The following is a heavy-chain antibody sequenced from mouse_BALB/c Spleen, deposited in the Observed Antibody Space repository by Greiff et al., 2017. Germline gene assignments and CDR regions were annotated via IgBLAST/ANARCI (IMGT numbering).Heavy chain of an antibody. Sequence: EVQLQQSGGGLVQPGGSRKLSCAASGFTFSSFGMHWVRQAPEKGLEWVAYISSGSSTIYYADTVKGRFTISRDNPKNTLFLQMTSLRSEDTAMYYCARSLPFYAMDYWGQGTSVTVSS. V-gene: IGHV5-17*02. J-gene: IGHJ4*01. CDR3: ARSLPFYAMDY. D-gene: IGHD6-2*01. CDR2: ISSGSSTI. CDR1: GFTFSSFG.